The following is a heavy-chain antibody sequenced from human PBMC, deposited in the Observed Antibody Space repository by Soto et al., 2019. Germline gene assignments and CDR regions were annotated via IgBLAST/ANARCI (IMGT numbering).Heavy chain of an antibody. CDR1: GFTFSTYG. V-gene: IGHV3-33*01. CDR3: ARWAFDF. J-gene: IGHJ3*01. CDR2: IWYDGSNK. Sequence: QVQLVESGGDVVQPGGSLRLSCAASGFTFSTYGIHWVRQAPGKGLEWVAVIWYDGSNKYYADCVKGRITISRDNPKNTLNSQMNSLRAEDTSVYYCARWAFDFWGQGTMVTVSS.